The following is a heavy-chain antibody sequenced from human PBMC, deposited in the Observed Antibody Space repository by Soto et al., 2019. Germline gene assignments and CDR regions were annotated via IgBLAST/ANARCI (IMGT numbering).Heavy chain of an antibody. J-gene: IGHJ4*02. V-gene: IGHV3-64D*08. CDR2: TGNNGITT. D-gene: IGHD3-16*01. CDR3: VRALGAAYNGRVFVF. CDR1: GFTFRSFA. Sequence: GGSLRLSCSASGFTFRSFAFHWVRQAPGRGLEYVAATGNNGITTYYADPVRGRFTIPRDNSMNTLFLQMGSLRTEDTAVYYCVRALGAAYNGRVFVFGGKGTMVTVSS.